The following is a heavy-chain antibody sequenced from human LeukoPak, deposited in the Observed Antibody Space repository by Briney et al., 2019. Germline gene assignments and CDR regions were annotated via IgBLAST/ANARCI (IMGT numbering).Heavy chain of an antibody. J-gene: IGHJ4*02. Sequence: GGSLRLSCAASGFTVSSNYMSWVRQAPGKGLEWVSVIYSGGSTYYADSVKGRFTISRDNSKNTLYLQMNSLRAEDTAVYYCAALIVVVPAAIFPLDYWGQGTLVTVSS. CDR1: GFTVSSNY. CDR3: AALIVVVPAAIFPLDY. V-gene: IGHV3-66*01. CDR2: IYSGGST. D-gene: IGHD2-2*01.